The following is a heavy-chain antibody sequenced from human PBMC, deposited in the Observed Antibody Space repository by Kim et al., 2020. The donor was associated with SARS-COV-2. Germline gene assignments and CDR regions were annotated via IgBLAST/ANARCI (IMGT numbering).Heavy chain of an antibody. CDR2: ISGGGSTT. D-gene: IGHD2-8*01. CDR1: GFIFSHSA. J-gene: IGHJ6*02. V-gene: IGHV3-23*03. Sequence: GGSLRLSCAASGFIFSHSAMNWVRQAPGKGLEWVSVISGGGSTTYYPDSVKGRFTVSRDNSKSTLFLQMNSLRAEDTAVYYCAKGEVYADLVVDVWGQGTMVTVSS. CDR3: AKGEVYADLVVDV.